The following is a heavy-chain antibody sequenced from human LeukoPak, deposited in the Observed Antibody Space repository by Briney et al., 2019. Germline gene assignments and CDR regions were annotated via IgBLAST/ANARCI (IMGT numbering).Heavy chain of an antibody. D-gene: IGHD3-22*01. J-gene: IGHJ6*03. CDR1: GFTFDDYA. CDR2: ISWNSCSI. CDR3: ARRTGDSSGYYYYYYMEV. Sequence: GGSPRLSCAASGFTFDDYAMHWLRQAPGKGLEWVSGISWNSCSIGYADSVKGRFTISRDNSKNTLYLQMNSLRAEDTAVYYCARRTGDSSGYYYYYYMEVGGKGTTVTVSS. V-gene: IGHV3-9*01.